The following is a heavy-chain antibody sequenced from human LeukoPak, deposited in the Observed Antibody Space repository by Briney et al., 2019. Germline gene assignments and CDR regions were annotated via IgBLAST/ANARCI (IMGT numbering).Heavy chain of an antibody. D-gene: IGHD4-11*01. Sequence: GGSLRLSCAASGFTFSNYWMSWVRQVPGKGLEWLANIKVNGSGTYYVDSLKGRFTISSDNANNSVYLQMNSLRVEDTAVYYCARDGHWEVTRGHYFDYWGQGTLVTVSS. CDR3: ARDGHWEVTRGHYFDY. J-gene: IGHJ4*02. CDR1: GFTFSNYW. V-gene: IGHV3-7*01. CDR2: IKVNGSGT.